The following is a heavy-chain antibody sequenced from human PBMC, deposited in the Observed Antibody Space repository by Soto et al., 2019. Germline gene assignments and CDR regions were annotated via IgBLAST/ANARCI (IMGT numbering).Heavy chain of an antibody. D-gene: IGHD1-1*01. V-gene: IGHV4-30-2*01. CDR3: VRANWNRFDP. Sequence: SETLSLTCAVSGGSINSGGYFWSWVRQAPGKGLEWIGNIHHSGDTSYNPSLQSRVTLSVDTSKNQFSLNLTSATAADTAVYYCVRANWNRFDPWGQGTLVTVSS. CDR1: GGSINSGGYF. CDR2: IHHSGDT. J-gene: IGHJ5*02.